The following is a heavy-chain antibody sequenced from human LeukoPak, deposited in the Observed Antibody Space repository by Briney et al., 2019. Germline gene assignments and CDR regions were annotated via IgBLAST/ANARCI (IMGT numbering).Heavy chain of an antibody. CDR3: ARDEAVAGKYY. D-gene: IGHD6-19*01. V-gene: IGHV4-39*07. Sequence: SETLSLTCTVSGGSISSSSYYWGWIRQPPGKGLEWIGSIYYSGSTYYNPSLKSRVTISVDTSKNQFSLKLSPVTAADTAVYYCARDEAVAGKYYWGQGTLVTVSS. CDR1: GGSISSSSYY. J-gene: IGHJ4*02. CDR2: IYYSGST.